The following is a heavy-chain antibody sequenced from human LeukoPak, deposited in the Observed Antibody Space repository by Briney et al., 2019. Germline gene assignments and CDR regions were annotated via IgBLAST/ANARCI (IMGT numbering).Heavy chain of an antibody. Sequence: SVKVSCKASGGTFSSYAISWVRQAPGQGLEWMGRIIPIFGTANYAQRFQGRVTITTDESASTAYMELSSLRSEDTAVYYCASTYYKLYYFDYWGQGTLVTVSS. D-gene: IGHD3-10*01. CDR1: GGTFSSYA. J-gene: IGHJ4*02. CDR3: ASTYYKLYYFDY. V-gene: IGHV1-69*05. CDR2: IIPIFGTA.